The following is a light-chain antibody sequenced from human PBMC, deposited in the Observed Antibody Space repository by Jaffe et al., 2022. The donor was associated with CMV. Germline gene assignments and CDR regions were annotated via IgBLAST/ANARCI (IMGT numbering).Light chain of an antibody. J-gene: IGLJ3*02. CDR1: SSNIGNND. CDR2: QNN. Sequence: QSVLTQPPSVSAAPGQKVTISCSGSSSNIGNNDVSWYQHLPGTAPKLLIYQNNKRPSGIPDRFSASKSGTSATLGITGLQTGDEADYYCGTWESRLSAWVFGGGTKLTVL. CDR3: GTWESRLSAWV. V-gene: IGLV1-51*02.